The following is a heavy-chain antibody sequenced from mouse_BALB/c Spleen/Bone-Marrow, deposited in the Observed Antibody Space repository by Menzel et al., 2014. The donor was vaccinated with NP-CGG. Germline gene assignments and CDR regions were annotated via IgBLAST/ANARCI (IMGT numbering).Heavy chain of an antibody. CDR1: GYTFTTYW. D-gene: IGHD1-3*01. V-gene: IGHV1-69*02. J-gene: IGHJ3*01. Sequence: QVHLQQPGAELVTPGASVKLSCKASGYTFTTYWMHWVKQRPGHGLEWIGQVDPSDGYTNYSQMFKGKATLTVDKSSSTAYMQLSSLSSEDSAVYYCARGGDNFAWFAYWGQGTLVTVSA. CDR3: ARGGDNFAWFAY. CDR2: VDPSDGYT.